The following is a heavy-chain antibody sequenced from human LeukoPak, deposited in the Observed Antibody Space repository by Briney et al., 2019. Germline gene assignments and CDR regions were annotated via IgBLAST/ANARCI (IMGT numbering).Heavy chain of an antibody. CDR3: ASLYCSSTSCPPAYYYYYYMDV. Sequence: SVKVSCKASGGTFSSYAISWVRQAPGQGLEWMGGIIPIFGTANYAQKFQGRVTITTDESTSTAYMELGSLRSEDTAVYYCASLYCSSTSCPPAYYYYYYMDVWAKGPRSPSP. CDR2: IIPIFGTA. D-gene: IGHD2-2*01. CDR1: GGTFSSYA. V-gene: IGHV1-69*05. J-gene: IGHJ6*03.